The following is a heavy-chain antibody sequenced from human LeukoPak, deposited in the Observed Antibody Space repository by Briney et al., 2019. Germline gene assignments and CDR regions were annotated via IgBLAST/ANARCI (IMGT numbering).Heavy chain of an antibody. CDR3: AGESFDI. J-gene: IGHJ3*02. CDR2: ISKDGNSQ. CDR1: GFTFSSYA. Sequence: GGSLRLSCAASGFTFSSYALDWVRQAPGKGLEWVAVISKDGNSQNYADSVKGRFTISRDSSKNTLYLQMNSLRPEDTAVYYCAGESFDIWGQGTTVTVSS. V-gene: IGHV3-30*04.